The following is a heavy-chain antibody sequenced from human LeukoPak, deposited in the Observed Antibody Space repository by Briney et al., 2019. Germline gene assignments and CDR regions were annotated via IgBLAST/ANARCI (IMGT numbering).Heavy chain of an antibody. J-gene: IGHJ4*02. CDR2: IRYDGSNK. CDR1: GFTFSSYG. D-gene: IGHD1-26*01. V-gene: IGHV3-30*02. Sequence: GGSLRLSCAASGFTFSSYGMHWVRQAPGRGLEWVAFIRYDGSNKYYADSVKGRFTISRDNSKNTLYLQMNSLRAEDTAVYYCAKDPFYSGSQRDPPDYWGQGTLVTVSS. CDR3: AKDPFYSGSQRDPPDY.